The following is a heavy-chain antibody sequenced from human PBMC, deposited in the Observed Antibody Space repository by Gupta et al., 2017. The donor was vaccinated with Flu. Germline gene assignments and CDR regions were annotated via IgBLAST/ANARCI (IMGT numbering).Heavy chain of an antibody. D-gene: IGHD4-11*01. CDR1: NASLRGSY. Sequence: QVQLQQWGAGLLQPSETLSLTCPAYNASLRGSYWSWIRQPPGKGPEWIGEIDHSGGTNYNPSLKSRVTMSVDTSKDQFSLNLYSVTAADTAIYYCTRLGGFTVGYNWFDPWGQGTLITVSS. CDR3: TRLGGFTVGYNWFDP. CDR2: IDHSGGT. J-gene: IGHJ5*02. V-gene: IGHV4-34*01.